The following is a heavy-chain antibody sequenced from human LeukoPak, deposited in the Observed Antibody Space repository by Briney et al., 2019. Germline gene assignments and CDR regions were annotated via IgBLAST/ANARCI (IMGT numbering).Heavy chain of an antibody. D-gene: IGHD3-10*01. CDR1: GYTFTSYY. J-gene: IGHJ4*02. Sequence: ASVKVSCKASGYTFTSYYMHWVRQAPGQGLEWMGIINPSGGSTSYAQKFQGRVTMTRDTSTSTVYMELSSLRSEDTAVYYCARAYGSGSYALLFFDYWGQGTLVTVSS. CDR2: INPSGGST. CDR3: ARAYGSGSYALLFFDY. V-gene: IGHV1-46*01.